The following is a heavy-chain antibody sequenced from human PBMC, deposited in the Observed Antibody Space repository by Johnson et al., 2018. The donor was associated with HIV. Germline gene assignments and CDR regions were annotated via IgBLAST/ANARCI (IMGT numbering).Heavy chain of an antibody. CDR3: AKDRGLLGLRWAM. CDR2: ISNGGSNK. J-gene: IGHJ1*01. V-gene: IGHV3-30*18. Sequence: QVQLVESGGGVVQPGRSLRLSCAASGFTFSSYGMHWVRQPPGKGLEWVAVISNGGSNKYYADSVKGRFTISRDNSKNTLYLQMNSLRAEDTAVYYCAKDRGLLGLRWAMWG. D-gene: IGHD3-10*01. CDR1: GFTFSSYG.